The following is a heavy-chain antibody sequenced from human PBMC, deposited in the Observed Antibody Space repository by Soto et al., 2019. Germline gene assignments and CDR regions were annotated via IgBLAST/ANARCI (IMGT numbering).Heavy chain of an antibody. Sequence: KQSPTLSLTCTVSGGSISSSSYYWGWIRQPPGKGLEWIGSIYYSGSTYYNPSLKSRVTISVDTSKNQFSLKLSSVTAADTAVYYCATIVFIREGGNWFDPWGQGTLVTVSS. CDR2: IYYSGST. CDR1: GGSISSSSYY. D-gene: IGHD3-10*01. J-gene: IGHJ5*02. V-gene: IGHV4-39*01. CDR3: ATIVFIREGGNWFDP.